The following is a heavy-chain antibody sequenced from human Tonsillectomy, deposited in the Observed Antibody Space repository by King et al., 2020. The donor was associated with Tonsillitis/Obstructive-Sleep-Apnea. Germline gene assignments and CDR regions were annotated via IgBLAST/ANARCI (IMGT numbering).Heavy chain of an antibody. Sequence: QLQESGPGLVKPSETLSLACTVSGGSISTYYWSWIRQPPGKGLERIGYIYYSGSTNYNPSLKSRVTILVDTSKNPFYLKLSSVTAADTAVYYCVRHNRFTTPGGAFDCWGQGTLVTVSS. CDR1: GGSISTYY. CDR3: VRHNRFTTPGGAFDC. D-gene: IGHD1-1*01. CDR2: IYYSGST. V-gene: IGHV4-59*08. J-gene: IGHJ4*02.